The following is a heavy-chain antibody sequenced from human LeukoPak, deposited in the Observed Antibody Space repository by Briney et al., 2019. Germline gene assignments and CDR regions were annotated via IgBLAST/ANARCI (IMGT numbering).Heavy chain of an antibody. CDR3: ARGRDYDILTGLSSYYYYMDV. CDR1: GYTFTSYG. D-gene: IGHD3-9*01. CDR2: ISAYNGNT. J-gene: IGHJ6*03. Sequence: ASVKVSCKASGYTFTSYGISWVRQAPGQGLEWMGWISAYNGNTNYAQKLQGRVTMTTDTSTSTAYMELKSLRSDDTAVYYCARGRDYDILTGLSSYYYYMDVWGKGTTVTVSS. V-gene: IGHV1-18*01.